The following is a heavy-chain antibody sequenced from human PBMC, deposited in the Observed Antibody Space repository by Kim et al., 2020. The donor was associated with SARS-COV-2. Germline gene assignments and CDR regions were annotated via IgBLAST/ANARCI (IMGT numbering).Heavy chain of an antibody. D-gene: IGHD5-18*01. CDR3: GKESARYNYGTIVY. Sequence: GGSLRLSCAVSGFSVSSNYMSWVRQAPGKGLEWVSMIYSCYRTYYADSVNGRFPISRDNSKNTLFLQMNSLGAQDTAMYYCGKESARYNYGTIVYWGKGTLGTVPT. CDR2: IYSCYRT. V-gene: IGHV3-66*01. CDR1: GFSVSSNY. J-gene: IGHJ4*02.